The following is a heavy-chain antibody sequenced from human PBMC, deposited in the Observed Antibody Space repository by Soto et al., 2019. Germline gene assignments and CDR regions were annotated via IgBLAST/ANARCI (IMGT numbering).Heavy chain of an antibody. V-gene: IGHV2-70*01. CDR3: ARIPTYYDILTGYRYYYGMDV. CDR2: IDWDDDK. J-gene: IGHJ6*02. CDR1: GFSLSTSGMC. Sequence: SGPTLVNPTQTLTLTCTFSGFSLSTSGMCVSWIRQPPGKALEWLALIDWDDDKYYSTSLKTRLTISKDTSKNQVVLTMTNMDPVDTATYYCARIPTYYDILTGYRYYYGMDVWGQGT. D-gene: IGHD3-9*01.